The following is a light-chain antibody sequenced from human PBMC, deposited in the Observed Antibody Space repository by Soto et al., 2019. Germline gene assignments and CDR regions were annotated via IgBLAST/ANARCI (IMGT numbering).Light chain of an antibody. CDR2: AAS. J-gene: IGKJ1*01. CDR1: QSISSY. V-gene: IGKV1-39*01. Sequence: DIQMTQSPSSLCASLGDIVTITCRASQSISSYLNWYQQKPGKAPKLLIYAASSLQSGVPSRFSGSGSGTDFTLTISSLQPEDFATYYCQQSYSTPPTFGQGTKVDIK. CDR3: QQSYSTPPT.